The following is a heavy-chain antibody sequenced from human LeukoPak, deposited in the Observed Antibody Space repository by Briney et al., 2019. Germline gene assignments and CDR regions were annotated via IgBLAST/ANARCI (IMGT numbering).Heavy chain of an antibody. D-gene: IGHD6-6*01. CDR1: GGSISSYY. Sequence: SETLSLTCTVSGGSISSYYWSWIRQPPGKGLEWIGYIYYSGSTNYNPSLKSRVTISVDTSKNQFSLKLSSVTAADTAVYYCARAKAARPGTGPTHAFDIWGQGTMVTVSS. V-gene: IGHV4-59*01. CDR2: IYYSGST. J-gene: IGHJ3*02. CDR3: ARAKAARPGTGPTHAFDI.